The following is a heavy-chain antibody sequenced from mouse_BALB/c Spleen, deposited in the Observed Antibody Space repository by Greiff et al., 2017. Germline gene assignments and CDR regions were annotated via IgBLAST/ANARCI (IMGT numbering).Heavy chain of an antibody. CDR1: GYTFTSYN. CDR3: ASLGKPDY. CDR2: IYPGNGDT. J-gene: IGHJ2*01. Sequence: QPGAELVKPGASVKMSCKASGYTFTSYNMHWVKQTPGQGLEWIGAIYPGNGDTSYNQKFKGKATLTADKSSSTAYMQLSSLTSEDSAVYYCASLGKPDYWGQGTTLTVSS. V-gene: IGHV1-12*01. D-gene: IGHD4-1*01.